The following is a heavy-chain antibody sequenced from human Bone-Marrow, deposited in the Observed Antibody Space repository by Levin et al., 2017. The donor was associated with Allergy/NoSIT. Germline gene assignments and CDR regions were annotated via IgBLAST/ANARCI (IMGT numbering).Heavy chain of an antibody. Sequence: GGSLRLSREASGFTFSAYAMTWVRQAPGKGLEWVAIISGDGGSTQYADSVKGRFTISRDNSKNTHYLLMNSLRAEDTAVYYCAKHLDYDFWSGSVRKAAFDVWGQGTMVSVSS. CDR1: GFTFSAYA. D-gene: IGHD3-3*01. CDR2: ISGDGGST. V-gene: IGHV3-23*01. CDR3: AKHLDYDFWSGSVRKAAFDV. J-gene: IGHJ3*01.